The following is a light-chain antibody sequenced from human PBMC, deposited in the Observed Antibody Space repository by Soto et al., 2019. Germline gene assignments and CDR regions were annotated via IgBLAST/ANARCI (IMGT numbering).Light chain of an antibody. Sequence: EIVMTQSPATLSVSPGERATLSCRASQSVSSNLAWYQQKPGQAPGLLIYGASTRATGIPARFSGSGSGTEFTLTISSLQSEDFALYYCQQYNDWPPLTFGGGTKVEIK. J-gene: IGKJ4*01. CDR1: QSVSSN. CDR3: QQYNDWPPLT. V-gene: IGKV3-15*01. CDR2: GAS.